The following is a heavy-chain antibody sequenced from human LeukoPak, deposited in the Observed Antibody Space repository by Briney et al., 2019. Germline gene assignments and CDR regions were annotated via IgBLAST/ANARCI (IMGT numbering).Heavy chain of an antibody. D-gene: IGHD4-17*01. V-gene: IGHV3-21*01. CDR1: GFTFRDYT. Sequence: GGSLRLSCAASGFTFRDYTMNWVRQSPGKGLQWVSNVSFGSSYISYADSLKGRFTISRDDAKSSVYLEMTSLRAEDTAVYYCARASTEYAVTDGFDTWGPGTLVTVSS. CDR3: ARASTEYAVTDGFDT. J-gene: IGHJ5*02. CDR2: VSFGSSYI.